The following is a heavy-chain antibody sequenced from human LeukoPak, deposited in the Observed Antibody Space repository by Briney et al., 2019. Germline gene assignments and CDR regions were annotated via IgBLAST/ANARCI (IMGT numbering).Heavy chain of an antibody. V-gene: IGHV3-21*01. D-gene: IGHD6-6*01. Sequence: PGGSLRLSCKASGFTFSRYWMHWVRQAPGKGLVWVSYISSSSYYIYYEDSVKGRFTISRDNAKNSLYLQMNSLRAEDTAVYYCARRPLSSIDYFDYWGQGTLVTVSS. J-gene: IGHJ4*02. CDR2: ISSSSYYI. CDR1: GFTFSRYW. CDR3: ARRPLSSIDYFDY.